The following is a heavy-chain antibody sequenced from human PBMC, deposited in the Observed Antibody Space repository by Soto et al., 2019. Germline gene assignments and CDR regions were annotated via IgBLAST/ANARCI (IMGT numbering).Heavy chain of an antibody. D-gene: IGHD5-12*01. CDR3: ARGRLHSTYIGFDI. CDR2: ITNDGSEK. CDR1: GFIFSSSS. Sequence: EVQLVESGGGLVQPGGSLRLSCAASGFIFSSSSMSWVRRAPGRGLEWLAYITNDGSEKLYLDSVEGRFTVSRDNARNSFFLEMYSLRSEDTAVYYCARGRLHSTYIGFDIWGQGTMVIVSS. V-gene: IGHV3-7*01. J-gene: IGHJ3*02.